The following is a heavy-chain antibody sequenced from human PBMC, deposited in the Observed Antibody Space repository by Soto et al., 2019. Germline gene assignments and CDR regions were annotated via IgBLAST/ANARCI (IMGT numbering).Heavy chain of an antibody. CDR3: ATWSDTDRWNYYYYGMDV. CDR1: GITFSLHS. J-gene: IGHJ6*02. D-gene: IGHD2-15*01. CDR2: ISSSSVTI. V-gene: IGHV3-48*02. Sequence: EVQLVESGGGLVQPGGSLRLSCAASGITFSLHSMNWVRQAPGKGLEWVAYISSSSVTIHYADSVKGRFTVSRDNAENSLYLQMNSLRDEDTAVYYCATWSDTDRWNYYYYGMDVWGQGTTVTLSS.